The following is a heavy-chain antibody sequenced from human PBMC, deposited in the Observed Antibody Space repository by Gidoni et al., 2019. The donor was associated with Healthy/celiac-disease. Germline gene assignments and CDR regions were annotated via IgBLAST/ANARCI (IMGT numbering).Heavy chain of an antibody. Sequence: QVQLQQWGAGLLKPSATLSLTCAVYGGSFSCYYWSWIRQPPGKGLEWIGEINHSGSTNYNPSLKSRVTISVDTSKNQFSLKLSSVTAADTAVYYCARGGVDTAMFGLYYFDYWGQGTLVTVSS. CDR1: GGSFSCYY. CDR3: ARGGVDTAMFGLYYFDY. D-gene: IGHD5-18*01. V-gene: IGHV4-34*01. J-gene: IGHJ4*02. CDR2: INHSGST.